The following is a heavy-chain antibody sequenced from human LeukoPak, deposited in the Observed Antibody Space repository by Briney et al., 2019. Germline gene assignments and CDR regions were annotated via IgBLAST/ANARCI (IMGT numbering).Heavy chain of an antibody. CDR2: IYSGGST. CDR3: ARHLRYGSGGYFDY. D-gene: IGHD3-10*01. J-gene: IGHJ4*02. Sequence: GGSLRLSYAASGFTVSSNSMSWVRQAPGKGLEWVSVIYSGGSTKYADSVKGRFTIFRDNSKNTLNLQMNSLRAEDTAVYYCARHLRYGSGGYFDYWGQGTLVTVSS. V-gene: IGHV3-66*04. CDR1: GFTVSSNS.